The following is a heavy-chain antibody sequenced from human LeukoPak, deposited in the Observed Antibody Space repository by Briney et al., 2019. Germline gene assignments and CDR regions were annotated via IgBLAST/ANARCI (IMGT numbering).Heavy chain of an antibody. CDR1: GGSFSGYY. D-gene: IGHD3-3*01. CDR3: ARGYDFWSGWALPYYMDV. V-gene: IGHV4-34*01. CDR2: INHSGST. J-gene: IGHJ6*03. Sequence: SETLSLTCAVYGGSFSGYYWSWIRQSPGKGLEWIGEINHSGSTNYNPSLKSRVTISVDTSKNQFSLKLSSVTAADTAVYYCARGYDFWSGWALPYYMDVWGKGTTVTVSS.